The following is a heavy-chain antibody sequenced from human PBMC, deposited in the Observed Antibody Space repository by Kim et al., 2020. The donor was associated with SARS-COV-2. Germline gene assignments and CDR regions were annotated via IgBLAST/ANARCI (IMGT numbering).Heavy chain of an antibody. CDR3: RLWFGELNFDY. V-gene: IGHV3-73*01. CDR1: GFTFSGSA. J-gene: IGHJ4*02. Sequence: GGSLRLSCAASGFTFSGSAMHWVRQASGKGLEWVGRIRSKANSYATAYAASVKGRFTISRDDSKNTAYLQMNSLKTEDTAVYYCRLWFGELNFDYWGQGTLVTVSS. CDR2: IRSKANSYAT. D-gene: IGHD3-10*01.